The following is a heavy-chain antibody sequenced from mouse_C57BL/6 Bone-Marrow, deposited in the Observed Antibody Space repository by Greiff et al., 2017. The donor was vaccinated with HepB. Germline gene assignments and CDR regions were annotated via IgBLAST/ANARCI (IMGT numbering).Heavy chain of an antibody. V-gene: IGHV1-26*01. Sequence: VQLQQPGPELVKPGASVKISCKASGYTFTDYYMNWVKQSHGKSLEWIGDINPNNGGTSYNQKFKGKATLTVDKSSSTAYMELRSLTSEDSAVYYCARDDYYGSSYGFAYWGQGTLVTVSA. J-gene: IGHJ3*01. D-gene: IGHD1-1*01. CDR1: GYTFTDYY. CDR3: ARDDYYGSSYGFAY. CDR2: INPNNGGT.